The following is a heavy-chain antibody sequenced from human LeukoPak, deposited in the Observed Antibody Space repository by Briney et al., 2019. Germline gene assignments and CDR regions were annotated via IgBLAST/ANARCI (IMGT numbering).Heavy chain of an antibody. V-gene: IGHV1-2*02. J-gene: IGHJ5*02. Sequence: ASVKVSCKASGYTFTSYDINWVRQATGQGLEWMGWINPNSGDTNYAQKFQGRVTMARDTSISTTYMELSRLTSDDAAVYYCARAVTASAELNWFDPWGQGTLVTVSS. CDR2: INPNSGDT. CDR1: GYTFTSYD. D-gene: IGHD2-21*02. CDR3: ARAVTASAELNWFDP.